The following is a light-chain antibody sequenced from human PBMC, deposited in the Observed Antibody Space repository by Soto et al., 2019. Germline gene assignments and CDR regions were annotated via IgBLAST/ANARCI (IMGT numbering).Light chain of an antibody. CDR1: SSDVGGYNY. J-gene: IGLJ2*01. CDR3: SSYTSSSTDVI. Sequence: QSVLTQPASVSGSPGQSITISCTGTSSDVGGYNYVSWYQQHPGKAPKLMIYDVSNRPSGISNRFSGSKSDNTASLTISGLQAEDEADYYCSSYTSSSTDVIFGGGTKLTVL. V-gene: IGLV2-14*01. CDR2: DVS.